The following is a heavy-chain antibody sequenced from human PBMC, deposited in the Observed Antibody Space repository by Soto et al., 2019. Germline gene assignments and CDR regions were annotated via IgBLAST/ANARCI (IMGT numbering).Heavy chain of an antibody. Sequence: QAQLVQSGAEVKKPGASVKVSCKASGYTFRSHGITWVRQAPGQGLEWMGWISANNGNTNYARKLQGRVTMTTDTSTSTAYMELRSLKSDDTAVYYCARGGGYCSGGNCYSLDYGGQGTLVSVSS. CDR2: ISANNGNT. CDR1: GYTFRSHG. D-gene: IGHD2-15*01. J-gene: IGHJ4*02. V-gene: IGHV1-18*04. CDR3: ARGGGYCSGGNCYSLDY.